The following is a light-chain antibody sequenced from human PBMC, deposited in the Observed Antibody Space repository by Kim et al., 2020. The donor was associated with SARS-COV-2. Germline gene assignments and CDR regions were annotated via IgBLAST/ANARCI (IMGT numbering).Light chain of an antibody. Sequence: SPGERATLSCRASQSVSSNYLAWYQQKPGQAPRLLIYGASSRATGIPDRFSGSGSGTDFTLTISRLEPEDFAVCYCQQYGSSPRTFGQGTKVDIK. CDR2: GAS. CDR1: QSVSSNY. CDR3: QQYGSSPRT. V-gene: IGKV3-20*01. J-gene: IGKJ1*01.